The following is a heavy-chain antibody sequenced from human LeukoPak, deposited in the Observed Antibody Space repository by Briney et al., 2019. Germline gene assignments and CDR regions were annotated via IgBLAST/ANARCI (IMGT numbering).Heavy chain of an antibody. D-gene: IGHD3-10*01. CDR1: GGSISTGDYY. CDR2: IYYSGTT. V-gene: IGHV4-30-4*01. Sequence: PSETLSLTCTAAGGSISTGDYYWSWIRQPPGKGLEWIGYIYYSGTTYYNPSLKGRISFSMQTSKNQFSLNLRSVTAADTAVYYCARDPVYGSGTFWGQGTLVTVSS. J-gene: IGHJ4*02. CDR3: ARDPVYGSGTF.